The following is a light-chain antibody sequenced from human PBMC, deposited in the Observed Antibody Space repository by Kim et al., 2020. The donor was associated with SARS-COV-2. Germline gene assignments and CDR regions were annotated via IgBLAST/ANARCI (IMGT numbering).Light chain of an antibody. CDR2: GAS. J-gene: IGKJ1*01. CDR1: QSVSSDS. CDR3: QQYGSSPRT. Sequence: PGERATLSCRASQSVSSDSLTWYQQKPGQAPRLLIYGASSRATGIPDRFRGSGSGTDFTLTISRLEPEDFAVYYCQQYGSSPRTFGQGTKVDIK. V-gene: IGKV3-20*01.